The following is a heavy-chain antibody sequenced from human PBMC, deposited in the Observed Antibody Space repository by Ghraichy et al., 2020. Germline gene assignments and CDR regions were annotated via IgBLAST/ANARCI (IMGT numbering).Heavy chain of an antibody. D-gene: IGHD6-13*01. CDR2: INPNSGGT. J-gene: IGHJ6*03. CDR3: ARDLRAIADRLDYYMDV. Sequence: ASVKVSCKASGYTFTGYYMHWVRQAPGQGLEWMGRINPNSGGTNYAQKFQGRVTMTRDTSISTAYMELSRLRSDDTAVYYCARDLRAIADRLDYYMDVWGKGTTVTVSS. V-gene: IGHV1-2*06. CDR1: GYTFTGYY.